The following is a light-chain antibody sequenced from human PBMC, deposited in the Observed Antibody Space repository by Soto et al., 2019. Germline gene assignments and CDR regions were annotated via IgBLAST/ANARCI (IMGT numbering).Light chain of an antibody. V-gene: IGKV3D-15*01. CDR2: GAS. CDR3: HQYNNWPLYT. CDR1: QSVSSS. Sequence: EIVMTQSPATLSVSPGERATLTCRANQSVSSSLAWYQQKPGQARRLLIYGASTRDTGIPARFSESRSGTEFTLTISSLQSEDFAVYFCHQYNNWPLYTVDRGNKLE. J-gene: IGKJ2*01.